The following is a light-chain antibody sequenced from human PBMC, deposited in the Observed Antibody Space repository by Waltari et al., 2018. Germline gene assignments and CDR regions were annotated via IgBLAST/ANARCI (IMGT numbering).Light chain of an antibody. CDR3: QSADSSGTPVI. Sequence: SFELTQPPPVSVSPGQTASITCSGNTLSKQYAYWYQQKPGQAPVLIMYNDSGRHSGVPERFSGSSSGTTVTLTISGVQAEDEADYYCQSADSSGTPVIFGGGTKLTVL. J-gene: IGLJ2*01. CDR1: TLSKQY. CDR2: NDS. V-gene: IGLV3-25*03.